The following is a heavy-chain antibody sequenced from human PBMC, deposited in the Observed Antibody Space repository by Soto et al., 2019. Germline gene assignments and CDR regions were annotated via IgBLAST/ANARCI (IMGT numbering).Heavy chain of an antibody. CDR1: GFTFSSYS. V-gene: IGHV3-21*01. J-gene: IGHJ4*02. D-gene: IGHD3-3*01. CDR2: ISSSSSYI. Sequence: EVQLVESGGGLVKPGGSLRLSCAASGFTFSSYSMNWVRQAPGKGLEWVSSISSSSSYIYYAHSVKGRFTISRDNAKNSLYLQMNSLRAEDTAVYYCARDWRSIDYWGQGTLVTVSS. CDR3: ARDWRSIDY.